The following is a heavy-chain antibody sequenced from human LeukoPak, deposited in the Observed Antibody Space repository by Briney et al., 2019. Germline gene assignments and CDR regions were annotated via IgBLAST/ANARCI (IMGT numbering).Heavy chain of an antibody. CDR3: ARAPDYATYYFDY. CDR1: GGSISSYY. Sequence: TSETLSLTCTVSGGSISSYYWSWIRRPPGKGLEWIGYIYCSGSTNYNPSLKSRVTISVDTSKNQFSLKLSSVTAADTAVYYCARAPDYATYYFDYWGQGTLVTVSS. CDR2: IYCSGST. D-gene: IGHD4-17*01. V-gene: IGHV4-59*01. J-gene: IGHJ4*02.